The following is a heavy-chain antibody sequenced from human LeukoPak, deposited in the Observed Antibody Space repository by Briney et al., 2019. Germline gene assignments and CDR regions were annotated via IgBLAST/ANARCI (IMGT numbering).Heavy chain of an antibody. D-gene: IGHD6-13*01. V-gene: IGHV4-59*01. CDR3: ARGEQYSSTGAFDI. Sequence: PSETLSLTCTVSGGSISSYYWSWIRQPPGKGLEWIGYIYYSGSTNYNPSLKSRVTISVDTSKNQFSLKLSSVTAADTAVYYCARGEQYSSTGAFDIWGQGTMATVSS. J-gene: IGHJ3*02. CDR1: GGSISSYY. CDR2: IYYSGST.